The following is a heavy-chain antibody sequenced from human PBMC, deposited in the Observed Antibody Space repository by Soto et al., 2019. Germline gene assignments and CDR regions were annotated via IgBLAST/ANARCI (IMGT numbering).Heavy chain of an antibody. V-gene: IGHV3-23*01. J-gene: IGHJ6*02. Sequence: EVQLLESGGGFIHPGGSLRLSCAASGFSFSSFAMNWVRQAPGKGLEWVSIISGSADSTFYADSVKGRFTISRDNSKSTLYLQINSLRADDTAVYYCAKTRGAMIYAISVYGMDVWGQGTTVTVS. CDR3: AKTRGAMIYAISVYGMDV. D-gene: IGHD2-8*01. CDR1: GFSFSSFA. CDR2: ISGSADST.